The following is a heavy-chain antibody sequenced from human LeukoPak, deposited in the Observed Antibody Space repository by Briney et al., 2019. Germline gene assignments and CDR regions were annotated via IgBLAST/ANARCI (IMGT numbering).Heavy chain of an antibody. J-gene: IGHJ3*02. CDR3: ARVYYDYVWGKSLDAFDI. V-gene: IGHV3-30-3*01. CDR1: GFTFSTYA. CDR2: ISYDGSNK. Sequence: PGGSLRLSCAASGFTFSTYATHWVRQAPGKGLEWVAVISYDGSNKDYADSVKGRFTISRDNSKNTLCLQMNSLRAEDTAVYYCARVYYDYVWGKSLDAFDIWGQGTMVTVSS. D-gene: IGHD3-16*01.